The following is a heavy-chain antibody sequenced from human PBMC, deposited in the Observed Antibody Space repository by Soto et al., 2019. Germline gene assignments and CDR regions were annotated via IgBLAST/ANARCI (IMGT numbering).Heavy chain of an antibody. CDR1: GGSVSSGSYY. CDR3: ARGEGYFDWQHGGGGSRNYFDY. Sequence: QVQLQESGPGLVKPSETLSLTCTVSGGSVSSGSYYWSWIRQPPGKGLEWIGYIYYSGSTNSNPSLESRVTVSVDTSKNQLSLKLSSVTAADTAVYYCARGEGYFDWQHGGGGSRNYFDYWVQGTLVTVSS. D-gene: IGHD3-9*01. J-gene: IGHJ4*02. CDR2: IYYSGST. V-gene: IGHV4-61*01.